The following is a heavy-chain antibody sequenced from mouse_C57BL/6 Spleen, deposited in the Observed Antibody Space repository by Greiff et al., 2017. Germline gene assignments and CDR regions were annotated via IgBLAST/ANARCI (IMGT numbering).Heavy chain of an antibody. D-gene: IGHD4-1*01. CDR3: ASTGTGYAMDY. CDR1: GYAFSSYW. CDR2: IYPGDGDT. Sequence: QVQLQQSGAELMKPGASVKLSCKATGYAFSSYWMNWVKQRPGKGLEWIGQIYPGDGDTNYNGKFKGKATLTADKSSSTAYMQLSSLTSEDSAVYFCASTGTGYAMDYWGQGTSVTVSS. J-gene: IGHJ4*01. V-gene: IGHV1-80*01.